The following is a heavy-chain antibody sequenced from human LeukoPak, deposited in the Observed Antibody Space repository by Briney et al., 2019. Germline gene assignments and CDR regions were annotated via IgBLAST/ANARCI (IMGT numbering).Heavy chain of an antibody. CDR3: ARSVGSDIVVVTAILPFDY. Sequence: ASVKASCKASGYTFTGYYMHWVRQAPGQGLEWMGWINPNSGGTNYAQKFQGRVTMTRDTSISTAYMELSRLRSDDTAVYYCARSVGSDIVVVTAILPFDYWGQGTLVTVSS. CDR2: INPNSGGT. D-gene: IGHD2-21*02. CDR1: GYTFTGYY. J-gene: IGHJ4*02. V-gene: IGHV1-2*02.